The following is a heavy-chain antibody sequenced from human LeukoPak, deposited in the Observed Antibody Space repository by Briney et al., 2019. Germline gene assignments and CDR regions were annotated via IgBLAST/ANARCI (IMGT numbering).Heavy chain of an antibody. CDR1: GFTFSSYS. D-gene: IGHD2-2*01. J-gene: IGHJ4*02. Sequence: GGSLRLSCAASGFTFSSYSMNWVRQAPGKGLEWVSSISSSSSYIYYADSVKGRFTISRDNAKNSLYLQMNSLRAEVTAVYYYARDLVVPAAHFDYWGQGTLVTVSS. V-gene: IGHV3-21*01. CDR2: ISSSSSYI. CDR3: ARDLVVPAAHFDY.